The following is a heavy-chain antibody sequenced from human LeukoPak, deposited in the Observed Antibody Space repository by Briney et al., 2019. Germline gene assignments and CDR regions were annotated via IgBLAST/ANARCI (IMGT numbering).Heavy chain of an antibody. D-gene: IGHD3-22*01. J-gene: IGHJ4*02. Sequence: GGSLRLSCAVSGLTFSNAWMSWVRQAPGKGPEWVGRIKSRADGGTRDYAAPVKGRFNTSRDDSKNMLYLQMNSLKTEDTAVHYCATESFYFDSSGYSPNDHWGQGTLVTVSS. V-gene: IGHV3-15*01. CDR2: IKSRADGGTR. CDR3: ATESFYFDSSGYSPNDH. CDR1: GLTFSNAW.